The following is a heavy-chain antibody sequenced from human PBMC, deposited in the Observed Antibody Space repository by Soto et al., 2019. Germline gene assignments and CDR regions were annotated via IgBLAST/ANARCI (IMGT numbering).Heavy chain of an antibody. CDR3: AQGGYSSGWYNPGDY. J-gene: IGHJ4*01. CDR1: GFTFSNCG. CDR2: ISYDGSNK. Sequence: QVQLVESGGGVVQPGRSLRLSCAASGFTFSNCGMHWVRQAPGKGLEWVAVISYDGSNKFYADSVKGRFTISRDNSKNKLYLQMNSLRVEDTAVYYCAQGGYSSGWYNPGDYWGQGTLVTVSS. V-gene: IGHV3-30*18. D-gene: IGHD6-19*01.